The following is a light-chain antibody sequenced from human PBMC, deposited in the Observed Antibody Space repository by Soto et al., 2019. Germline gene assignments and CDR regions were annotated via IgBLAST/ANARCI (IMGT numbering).Light chain of an antibody. CDR1: SSDIGAYNY. V-gene: IGLV2-14*03. J-gene: IGLJ3*02. CDR2: DVN. CDR3: SSYTSSNTVV. Sequence: QSALTHPASVSGSPGQSITISCTGTSSDIGAYNYVGWYQQHPGQAPKLMTYDVNNRPSGVSDRFSASKSGNTASLTIAWLQAEDEADYYCSSYTSSNTVVFGGGTKLTVL.